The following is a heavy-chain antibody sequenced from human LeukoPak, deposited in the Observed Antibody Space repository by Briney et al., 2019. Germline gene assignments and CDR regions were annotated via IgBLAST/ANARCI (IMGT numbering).Heavy chain of an antibody. CDR1: GFTFSNYA. Sequence: PGESLRLSCAASGFTFSNYAMAWVRQAPGKGLEWVSGIRGSGGTPYYADSVKGRFTISRDNSKNTLYLQMNSLRAEDTAAYYCAKAVGYSGYQSFDYWGQGTLVTVSS. D-gene: IGHD5-12*01. CDR2: IRGSGGTP. V-gene: IGHV3-23*01. J-gene: IGHJ4*02. CDR3: AKAVGYSGYQSFDY.